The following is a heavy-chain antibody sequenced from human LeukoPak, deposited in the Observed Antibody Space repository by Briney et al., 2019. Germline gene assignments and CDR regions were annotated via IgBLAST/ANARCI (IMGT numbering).Heavy chain of an antibody. CDR3: ARGGWGSSPDY. CDR2: IYHSGST. CDR1: GGSISSSNW. D-gene: IGHD3-16*01. Sequence: SETLSLTCGVSGGSISSSNWWSWVRQPPGKGLEWIGEIYHSGSTNYNPSLKSRVTISVDTSKNQFSLKLSSVTAADTAVYYCARGGWGSSPDYWGQGTLVTVSS. V-gene: IGHV4-4*02. J-gene: IGHJ4*02.